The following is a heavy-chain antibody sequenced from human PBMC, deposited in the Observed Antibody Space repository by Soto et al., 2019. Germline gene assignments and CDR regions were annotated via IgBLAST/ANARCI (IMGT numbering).Heavy chain of an antibody. D-gene: IGHD2-15*01. V-gene: IGHV4-4*02. CDR2: IYHSGST. CDR1: GGSISSSNW. J-gene: IGHJ4*02. CDR3: ERAPYCSGGSCHGAGFDY. Sequence: QVQLQESGPGLVKPSGTLSLTCAVSGGSISSSNWWSWVRQPPGKGLEWIGEIYHSGSTNYNPSLQSRVTISVDKSKNQFSLKLSSVTAADPAVYYCERAPYCSGGSCHGAGFDYWGKGTLVTVSS.